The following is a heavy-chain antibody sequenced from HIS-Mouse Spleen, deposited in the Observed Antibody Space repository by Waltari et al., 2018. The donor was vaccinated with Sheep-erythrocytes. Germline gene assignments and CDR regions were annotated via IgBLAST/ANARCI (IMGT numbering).Heavy chain of an antibody. CDR1: GGSISSGDYY. Sequence: QVQLQESGPGLVKPSQTLSLTCTVSGGSISSGDYYWSWIRQPPGKGLEWIWYIYYSGSTYYNPSLKSRVTISVDTSKNQFSLKLSSVTAADTAVYYCARALANWGSSFDYWGQGTLVTVSS. CDR3: ARALANWGSSFDY. CDR2: IYYSGST. D-gene: IGHD7-27*01. J-gene: IGHJ4*02. V-gene: IGHV4-30-4*01.